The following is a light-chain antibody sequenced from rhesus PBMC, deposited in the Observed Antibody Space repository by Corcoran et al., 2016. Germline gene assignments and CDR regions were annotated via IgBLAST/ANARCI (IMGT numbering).Light chain of an antibody. CDR3: LQSSNWPWT. Sequence: EIVMTQSPATLALSPGERATLSCRARPSVSSSLAWYQQKPGQAPRLLIYGASRMATGIPDRFSGSGSWTEFTLTISSLEPEDVGVYVWLQSSNWPWTFGQGTKVEIK. V-gene: IGKV3-24*04. CDR1: PSVSSS. J-gene: IGKJ1*01. CDR2: GAS.